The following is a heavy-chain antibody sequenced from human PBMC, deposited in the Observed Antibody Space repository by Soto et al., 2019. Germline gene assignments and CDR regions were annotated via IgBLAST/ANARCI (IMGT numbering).Heavy chain of an antibody. CDR1: GFTFSSYG. D-gene: IGHD2-2*02. CDR2: ISYDGSNK. Sequence: GGSLRLSCAASGFTFSSYGMHWVRQAPGKGLEWVAVISYDGSNKYYADSVKGRFTISRDNSKNTLYLQMNSLRAEDTAVYYCAKERVPAAILWWFDPWGQGTLVTVSS. V-gene: IGHV3-30*18. CDR3: AKERVPAAILWWFDP. J-gene: IGHJ5*02.